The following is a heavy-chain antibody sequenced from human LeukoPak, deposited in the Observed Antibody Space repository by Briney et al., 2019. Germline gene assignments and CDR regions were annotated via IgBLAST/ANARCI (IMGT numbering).Heavy chain of an antibody. V-gene: IGHV1-69*04. D-gene: IGHD6-13*01. CDR2: IIPILGIA. J-gene: IGHJ4*02. CDR3: ASHDWQQQPPGW. Sequence: GASVKVSCKAPGGTFSSYAISWVRQAPGQGLEWMGRIIPILGIANYAQKFQGRVTITADKSTSTAYMELSSLRSEDTAVYYCASHDWQQQPPGWWGQGTLVTVSS. CDR1: GGTFSSYA.